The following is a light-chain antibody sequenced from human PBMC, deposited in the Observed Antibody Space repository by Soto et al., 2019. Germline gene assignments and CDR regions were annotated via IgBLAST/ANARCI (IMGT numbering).Light chain of an antibody. CDR2: DVS. CDR1: SSDVGGYNY. Sequence: QSALTQPASVSGSPGQSITISCTGTSSDVGGYNYVSWYQQHPGKAPKLMIYDVSNRPSGVSNRFSGSKSGNTASLTISGLQAEDEADYYCSSYTGSSTVFGGGTKVTVL. V-gene: IGLV2-14*03. J-gene: IGLJ2*01. CDR3: SSYTGSSTV.